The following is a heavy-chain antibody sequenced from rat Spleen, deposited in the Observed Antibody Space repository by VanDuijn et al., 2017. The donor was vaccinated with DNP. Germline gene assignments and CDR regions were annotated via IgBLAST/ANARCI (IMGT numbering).Heavy chain of an antibody. CDR3: AKGPNYGGYSDYFDY. J-gene: IGHJ2*01. CDR2: INKDSSTK. D-gene: IGHD1-11*01. Sequence: EVKLVESGGGLVQPGRSLKLSCAAAGFNFNDYWMGWVRQAPGKGLEWIGQINKDSSTKNYTPTLKDKYTISRDNAQNTLYLQMNKLGSEDTATYYCAKGPNYGGYSDYFDYWGQGVVVTVSS. V-gene: IGHV4-2*01. CDR1: GFNFNDYW.